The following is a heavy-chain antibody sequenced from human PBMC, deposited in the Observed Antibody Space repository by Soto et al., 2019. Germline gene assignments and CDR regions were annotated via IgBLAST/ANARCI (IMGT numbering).Heavy chain of an antibody. D-gene: IGHD2-15*01. Sequence: QVQLVQSGAEVKRPGSSVKVSCKASGDTFSFYSINWVRQAPGLGLEWMGRVNPILSMSNYAQRFQGRVTXXXXXSXXXAXXXXXXXXXXXXXIYXXXXSXGSGYRAFDYWGQGALVTVSS. CDR3: XXSXGSGYRAFDY. CDR1: GDTFSFYS. CDR2: VNPILSMS. V-gene: IGHV1-69*04. J-gene: IGHJ4*02.